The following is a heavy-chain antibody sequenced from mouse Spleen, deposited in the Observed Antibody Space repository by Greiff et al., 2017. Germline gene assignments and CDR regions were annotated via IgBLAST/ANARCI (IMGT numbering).Heavy chain of an antibody. Sequence: VQLQQPGAELVKPGASVKVSCKASGYTFTSYWMHWVKQRPGQGLEWIGRIHPSDSDTNYNQKFKGKATLTVDKSSSTAYMQLSSLTSEDSAVYYCAIYWISGSRYYFDYWGQGTTLTVSS. CDR2: IHPSDSDT. CDR1: GYTFTSYW. J-gene: IGHJ2*01. V-gene: IGHV1-74*01. D-gene: IGHD1-1*01. CDR3: AIYWISGSRYYFDY.